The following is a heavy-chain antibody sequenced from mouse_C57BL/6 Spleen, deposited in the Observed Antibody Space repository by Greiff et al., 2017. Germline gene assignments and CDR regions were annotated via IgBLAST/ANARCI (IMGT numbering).Heavy chain of an antibody. J-gene: IGHJ1*03. V-gene: IGHV3-6*01. CDR3: AREGGNWYFDV. Sequence: EVQVVESGPGLVKPSQSLSLTCSVTGYSITSGYYWNWIRQFPGSKLEWMGYISYDGSNNYNPSLKNRISITRDTSKNQFFLKLNSVTTEDTATYYCAREGGNWYFDVWGTGTTVTVSS. CDR2: ISYDGSN. CDR1: GYSITSGYY.